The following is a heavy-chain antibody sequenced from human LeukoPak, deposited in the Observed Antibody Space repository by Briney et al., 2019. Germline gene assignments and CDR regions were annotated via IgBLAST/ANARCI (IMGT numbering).Heavy chain of an antibody. J-gene: IGHJ6*03. CDR3: AREGRGSYTNYYYYYMDV. CDR1: GFTLNTYG. Sequence: GGSLRLSCEASGFTLNTYGMNWVRQAPGKGLEWVAYISSGGDTIYYGDSMKGRFTISRDNAENSLYLQMDSLRAEDTAVYYCAREGRGSYTNYYYYYMDVWGKGTTVTVSS. V-gene: IGHV3-48*01. CDR2: ISSGGDTI. D-gene: IGHD1-26*01.